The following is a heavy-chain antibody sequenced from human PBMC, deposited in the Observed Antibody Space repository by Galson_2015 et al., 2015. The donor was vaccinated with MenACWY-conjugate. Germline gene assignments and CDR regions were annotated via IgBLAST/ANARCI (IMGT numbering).Heavy chain of an antibody. CDR1: GYTFTSYG. J-gene: IGHJ6*03. CDR3: ARRWIDYQYYYMDV. D-gene: IGHD5-12*01. CDR2: LSAYNGNT. V-gene: IGHV1-18*01. Sequence: SVKVSCKASGYTFTSYGISWVRQAPGQGLEWMGWLSAYNGNTYYVQNLQGRVTTTTDTSTTTAYMELRSLRSDDTAVYYCARRWIDYQYYYMDVPGKGTPVTVAS.